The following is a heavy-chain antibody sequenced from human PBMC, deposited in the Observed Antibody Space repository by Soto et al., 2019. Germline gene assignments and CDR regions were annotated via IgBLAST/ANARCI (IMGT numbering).Heavy chain of an antibody. Sequence: GASVKVSCKASGYTFTSYYMHWVRQAPGQGLEWMGIINPSGGSTSYAQKFQGRVTMTRDTSTSTVYMELSSLRSEDTAVYYCARGHRDCSGGSCYFNVEMATPYFDYWGQGTLVTVSS. CDR1: GYTFTSYY. D-gene: IGHD2-15*01. V-gene: IGHV1-46*01. J-gene: IGHJ4*02. CDR2: INPSGGST. CDR3: ARGHRDCSGGSCYFNVEMATPYFDY.